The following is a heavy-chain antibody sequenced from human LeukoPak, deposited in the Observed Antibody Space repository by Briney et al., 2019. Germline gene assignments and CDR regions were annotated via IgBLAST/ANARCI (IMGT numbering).Heavy chain of an antibody. J-gene: IGHJ4*02. V-gene: IGHV3-48*01. CDR1: GFTFSSYS. Sequence: PGGSLRLSCAASGFTFSSYSMNWVRQAPGKGLEWVSYISSSSSTIYYADSVKGRFTISRDNSKSTLCLQMNSLRAEDTAVYYCAKQLGYCSDGSCYFPYWGQGTLVTVSS. CDR3: AKQLGYCSDGSCYFPY. D-gene: IGHD2-15*01. CDR2: ISSSSSTI.